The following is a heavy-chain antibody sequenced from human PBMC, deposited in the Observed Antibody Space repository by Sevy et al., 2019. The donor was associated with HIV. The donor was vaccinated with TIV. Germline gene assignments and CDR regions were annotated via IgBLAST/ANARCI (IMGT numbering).Heavy chain of an antibody. CDR1: GYTFTSYG. J-gene: IGHJ4*02. CDR2: ISAYNGNT. CDR3: ARAGDIVVVPAANFDS. D-gene: IGHD2-2*01. Sequence: ASVKVSCKASGYTFTSYGISWVRQAPGQGLEWMGWISAYNGNTNYAQKLQGRVTMTTDTSTSTAYMELRSLRSDDTAVYYCARAGDIVVVPAANFDSWGQGTLVTVSS. V-gene: IGHV1-18*01.